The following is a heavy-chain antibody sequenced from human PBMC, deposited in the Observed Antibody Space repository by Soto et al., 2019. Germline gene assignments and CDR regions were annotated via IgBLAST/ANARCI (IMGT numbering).Heavy chain of an antibody. J-gene: IGHJ4*02. CDR1: GGFFSGYY. Sequence: SETLALTCAVYGGFFSGYYWSWIRQPPGKGLEWRGGINHSGSTNYNPYIKSRVTISVDTSKNHSSLKLGSVTAAATAVYYCASAKMDYGDYWVFDYWGQGTLVTVS. D-gene: IGHD4-17*01. CDR3: ASAKMDYGDYWVFDY. CDR2: INHSGST. V-gene: IGHV4-34*01.